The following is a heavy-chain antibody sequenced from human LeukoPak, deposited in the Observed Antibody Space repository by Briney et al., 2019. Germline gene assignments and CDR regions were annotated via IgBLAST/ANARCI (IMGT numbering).Heavy chain of an antibody. J-gene: IGHJ3*02. D-gene: IGHD4-17*01. Sequence: GRSLRLSCAASGFTFSSYGMHWVRQAPGKGLEWVAVISYDGSNKYYADSVKGRFTISRDNSKNTLYLQMNSLRAEDTAVYYCAKDLGDGDYDAFDIWGQGTMVTVSS. V-gene: IGHV3-30*18. CDR1: GFTFSSYG. CDR3: AKDLGDGDYDAFDI. CDR2: ISYDGSNK.